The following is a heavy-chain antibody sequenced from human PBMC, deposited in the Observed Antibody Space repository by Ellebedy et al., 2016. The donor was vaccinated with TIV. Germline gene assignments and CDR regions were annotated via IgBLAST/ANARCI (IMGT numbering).Heavy chain of an antibody. D-gene: IGHD7-27*01. CDR1: GFTFDDYA. V-gene: IGHV3-9*01. CDR2: ISWNSGSI. Sequence: SLKISXAASGFTFDDYAMHWVRQAPGKGLEWVSGISWNSGSIGYADSVKGRFTISRDNAKNSLYLQMNSLRAEDTAVYYCARDTPNWGFDYWGQGTLVTVSS. CDR3: ARDTPNWGFDY. J-gene: IGHJ4*02.